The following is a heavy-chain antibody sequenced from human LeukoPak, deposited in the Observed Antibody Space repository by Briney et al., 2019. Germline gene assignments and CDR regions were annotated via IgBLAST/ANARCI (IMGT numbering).Heavy chain of an antibody. CDR3: ARDSSRLGYCSGGSCSRYYYYYMDV. D-gene: IGHD2-15*01. V-gene: IGHV1-2*02. J-gene: IGHJ6*03. CDR1: GYTFTGYY. Sequence: GASVKVSCKASGYTFTGYYMHWVRQAPGQGLEWMGWINPNSGGTNYAQKFQGRVTMTRDTSISTAYMELSRLRSDDTAVYYCARDSSRLGYCSGGSCSRYYYYYMDVWGKGTTVTVSS. CDR2: INPNSGGT.